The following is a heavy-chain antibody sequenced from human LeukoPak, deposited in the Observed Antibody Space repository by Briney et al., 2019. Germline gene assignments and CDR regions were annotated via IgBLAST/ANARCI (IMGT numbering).Heavy chain of an antibody. Sequence: ASVKVSCKASGYTFTSYYMHWVRRAPGQGLEWMGIINPSGGSTSYAQKFQGRVTMTRDTSTSTVYMELSSLRSEDTAVYYCARVPYSGNTRGAFDIWGQGTMVTVSS. CDR2: INPSGGST. CDR1: GYTFTSYY. D-gene: IGHD1-26*01. V-gene: IGHV1-46*01. J-gene: IGHJ3*02. CDR3: ARVPYSGNTRGAFDI.